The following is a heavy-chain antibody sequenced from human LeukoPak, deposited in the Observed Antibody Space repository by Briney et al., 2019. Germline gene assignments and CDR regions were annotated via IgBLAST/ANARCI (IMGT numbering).Heavy chain of an antibody. V-gene: IGHV4-59*08. Sequence: PSETLSLTCTVSGGSISSYYWSWIRQPPGKGLEWIGYIYYSGSTNYNPSLKSRVTISVDTSKNQFSLKLSSVTAADTAVYYCARLRSSSGHFDYWGQGTLVTVSS. CDR1: GGSISSYY. CDR3: ARLRSSSGHFDY. CDR2: IYYSGST. D-gene: IGHD3-10*01. J-gene: IGHJ4*02.